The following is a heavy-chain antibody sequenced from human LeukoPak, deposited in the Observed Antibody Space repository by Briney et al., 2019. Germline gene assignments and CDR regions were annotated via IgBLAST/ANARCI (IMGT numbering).Heavy chain of an antibody. D-gene: IGHD3-16*02. CDR2: FFYSGRS. CDR1: SGSINSNSYY. V-gene: IGHV4-39*07. J-gene: IGHJ3*02. Sequence: SETLSLTCTASSGSINSNSYYWGWIRQPPGKGLESIGSFFYSGRSYYNPSLKSRVTISVDTSKNQFSLKLSSVTAADTAVYYCARAYYDYIWGSYHDAFDIWGQGTMVTVSS. CDR3: ARAYYDYIWGSYHDAFDI.